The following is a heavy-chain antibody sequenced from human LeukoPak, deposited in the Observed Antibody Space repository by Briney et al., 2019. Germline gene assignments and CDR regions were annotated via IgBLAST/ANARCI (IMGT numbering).Heavy chain of an antibody. D-gene: IGHD2-2*01. J-gene: IGHJ5*02. CDR3: ARGSRYCSTTNCYSYWFDP. CDR1: GFTFSSYA. CDR2: ISGSGGST. Sequence: PGGSLRLSCAASGFTFSSYAMSWVRQAPGKGLEWVSAISGSGGSTYYADSVKGRFTISRDNSKNTLYLQMNSLRAEDTAVYYCARGSRYCSTTNCYSYWFDPWGQGTLVTVSS. V-gene: IGHV3-23*01.